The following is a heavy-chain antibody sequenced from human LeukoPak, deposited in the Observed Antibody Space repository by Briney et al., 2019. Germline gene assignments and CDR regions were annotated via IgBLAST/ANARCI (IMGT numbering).Heavy chain of an antibody. D-gene: IGHD5-12*01. CDR1: GGSISSSSYY. Sequence: PSETLSLTCTVSGGSISSSSYYWGWIRQPPGKGLEWIGNIYYSGSTYYNPSLKSRVTISVDTSKNQFSLKLSSVTAADTAVYYCARLQRYSGYGTHWGQGTLVTVSS. CDR2: IYYSGST. CDR3: ARLQRYSGYGTH. J-gene: IGHJ4*02. V-gene: IGHV4-39*01.